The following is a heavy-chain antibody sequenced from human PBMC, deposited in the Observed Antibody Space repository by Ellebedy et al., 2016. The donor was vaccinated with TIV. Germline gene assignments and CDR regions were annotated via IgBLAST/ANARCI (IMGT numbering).Heavy chain of an antibody. D-gene: IGHD3-22*01. CDR3: AKGRGGGSDSSAPRYYFDY. V-gene: IGHV3-23*01. J-gene: IGHJ4*02. Sequence: GESLKISCAASGFSFNSYAMSWVRQAPGKGLEWVSTISNTGSRTYYADSVEGRFIISRDNSKRTLFLQMNSLRAEDTALYSCAKGRGGGSDSSAPRYYFDYWGLGTLVTVSS. CDR2: ISNTGSRT. CDR1: GFSFNSYA.